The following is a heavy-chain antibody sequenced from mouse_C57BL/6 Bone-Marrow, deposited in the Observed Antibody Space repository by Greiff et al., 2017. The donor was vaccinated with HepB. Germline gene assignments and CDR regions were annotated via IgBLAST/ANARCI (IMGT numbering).Heavy chain of an antibody. V-gene: IGHV5-17*01. CDR1: GFTFSDYG. CDR2: ISSGSSTI. D-gene: IGHD1-1*01. J-gene: IGHJ3*01. CDR3: ARRLYGSSYPRFAY. Sequence: EVMLVESGGGLVKPGGSLKLSCAASGFTFSDYGMHWVRQAPEKGLEWVAYISSGSSTIYYADTVKGRFTISRDNAKNTLFLQMTSLRSEDTAVYYWARRLYGSSYPRFAYWGQGTLVTVSA.